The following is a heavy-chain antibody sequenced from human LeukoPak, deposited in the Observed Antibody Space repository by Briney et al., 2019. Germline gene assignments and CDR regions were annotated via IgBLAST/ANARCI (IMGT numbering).Heavy chain of an antibody. Sequence: KASETLSLTCTVSGGSISSSSYYWGWIRQPPGKGLEWIGGVHHSGSTYYNPSLKSRVTISIDTSKNQFSLKLSSVTAAVTAVYYCARDGLLGELLSNYYYYMDVWGKGTTVTVSS. CDR3: ARDGLLGELLSNYYYYMDV. CDR1: GGSISSSSYY. D-gene: IGHD3-10*01. V-gene: IGHV4-39*07. CDR2: VHHSGST. J-gene: IGHJ6*03.